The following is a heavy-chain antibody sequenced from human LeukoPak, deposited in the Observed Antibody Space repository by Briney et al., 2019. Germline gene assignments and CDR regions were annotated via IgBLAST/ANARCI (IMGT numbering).Heavy chain of an antibody. CDR1: GGSISSHY. D-gene: IGHD3-22*01. Sequence: SETLSLTCTVSGGSISSHYWSWIRQPPGKGLEWIGYIYYSGSTNYNPSLKGRVTISVDTSKNQFSLKLSCVTAADTAVYYCARESTYYYDSSGYDNDAFDIWGQGTMVTVSS. CDR3: ARESTYYYDSSGYDNDAFDI. CDR2: IYYSGST. J-gene: IGHJ3*02. V-gene: IGHV4-59*11.